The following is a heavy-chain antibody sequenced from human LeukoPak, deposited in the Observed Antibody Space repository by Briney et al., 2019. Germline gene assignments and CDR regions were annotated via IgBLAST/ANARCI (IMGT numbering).Heavy chain of an antibody. J-gene: IGHJ4*02. D-gene: IGHD2-21*02. CDR3: AKDHVVVVTAIRHGYFDY. V-gene: IGHV3-23*01. Sequence: GGSLRLSCAASGFTFSSYAMSWVRQAPGKGLEWVSAISGSGGSTYYADSVNGRFTISRDNSKNTLYLQMNSLRAEDTAVYYCAKDHVVVVTAIRHGYFDYWGQGTLVTVSS. CDR2: ISGSGGST. CDR1: GFTFSSYA.